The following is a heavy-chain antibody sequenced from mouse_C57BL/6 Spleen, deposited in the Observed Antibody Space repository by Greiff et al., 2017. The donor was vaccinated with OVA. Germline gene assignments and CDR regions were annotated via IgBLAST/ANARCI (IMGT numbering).Heavy chain of an antibody. CDR3: TALYYGSSHWYFDV. V-gene: IGHV6-3*01. J-gene: IGHJ1*03. CDR1: GFTFSNYW. CDR2: IRLKSDNYAT. Sequence: EVKLEESGGGLVQPGGSMKLSCVASGFTFSNYWMNWVRQSPEKGLEWVAQIRLKSDNYATHYAESVKGRFTISRDDSKSSVYLQMNNLRAEDTGIYYCTALYYGSSHWYFDVWGTGTTVTVSS. D-gene: IGHD1-1*01.